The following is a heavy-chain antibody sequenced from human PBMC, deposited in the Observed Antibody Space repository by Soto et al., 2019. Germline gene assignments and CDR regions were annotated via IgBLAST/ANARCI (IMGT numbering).Heavy chain of an antibody. Sequence: EVQLVESGGGLVKPGGSLRLSCAASGFTVNNAWMSWVRQAPGKGLEWVGRIKSKTDGGTTDYAVPVQGRFSISRDDSKNTLYLQMDSLKTEDTAMYYCTTEGRGLLTAYPIDYWGQGTLVTVSS. CDR2: IKSKTDGGTT. CDR1: GFTVNNAW. J-gene: IGHJ4*02. D-gene: IGHD3-9*01. V-gene: IGHV3-15*01. CDR3: TTEGRGLLTAYPIDY.